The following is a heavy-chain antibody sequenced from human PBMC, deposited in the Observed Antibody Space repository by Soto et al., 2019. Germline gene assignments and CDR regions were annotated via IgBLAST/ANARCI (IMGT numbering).Heavy chain of an antibody. D-gene: IGHD3-3*01. Sequence: GASVKVSCKASGYTFTSYDINWVRQAPGQGLEWLGWMXPNXXSXGXXXNXXGRVTMTRNISINTAHMELSSLRSEDTAVYYCARERKFDFWRKGLDVWGQGTTVTVSS. CDR3: ARERKFDFWRKGLDV. J-gene: IGHJ6*02. V-gene: IGHV1-8*01. CDR2: MXPNXXSX. CDR1: GYTFTSYD.